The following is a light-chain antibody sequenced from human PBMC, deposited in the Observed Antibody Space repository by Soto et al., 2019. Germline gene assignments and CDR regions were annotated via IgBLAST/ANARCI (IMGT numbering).Light chain of an antibody. CDR1: SSGVGSYNV. Sequence: QSVLTRPASVSGSPGQSITISCTGTSSGVGSYNVVSWYQQHPGKAPKLLIYEVSKRPSGVSDRFSGSKSGNTASLTISGLQTEDEADYRCWWYAGSSSAYVFGTGTKLTVL. CDR2: EVS. CDR3: WWYAGSSSAYV. V-gene: IGLV2-23*02. J-gene: IGLJ1*01.